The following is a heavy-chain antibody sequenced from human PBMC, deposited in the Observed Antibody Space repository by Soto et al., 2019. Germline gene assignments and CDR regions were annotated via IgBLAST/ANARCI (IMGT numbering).Heavy chain of an antibody. CDR1: GFTFSNYW. Sequence: ESGGSLVQPGGSLRLSCAASGFTFSNYWMSWVRQAPGKGLEWVANTRQDESEKYYVDSVKGRFTISRDNAKNSLFLQMDSLRAEDTAIYFCARDLREGRYSPFDYWGQGTLVTAAS. CDR2: TRQDESEK. D-gene: IGHD6-13*01. J-gene: IGHJ4*02. V-gene: IGHV3-7*05. CDR3: ARDLREGRYSPFDY.